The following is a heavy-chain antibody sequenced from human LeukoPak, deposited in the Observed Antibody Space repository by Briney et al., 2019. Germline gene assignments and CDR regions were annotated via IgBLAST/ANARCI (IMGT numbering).Heavy chain of an antibody. CDR2: ISSSSSYI. D-gene: IGHD6-6*01. CDR1: GFTFSSYS. CDR3: ARMPLVRGIAFDY. Sequence: GGSLRLSCAASGFTFSSYSMNWVRQAPGKGLEWVSSISSSSSYIYYADSVKGRFTISRDNVKNSLYLHMNSLRAEDTAVYYCARMPLVRGIAFDYWGPGTLGTVSP. V-gene: IGHV3-21*01. J-gene: IGHJ4*02.